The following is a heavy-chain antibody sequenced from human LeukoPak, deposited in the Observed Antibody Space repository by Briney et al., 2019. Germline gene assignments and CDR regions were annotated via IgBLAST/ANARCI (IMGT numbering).Heavy chain of an antibody. Sequence: GGSLRLSCAASGFTFSSYAMSWVRQAPGKGLEWVSAVSGSGGSTYYADSVMGRFTISRDNSKNTLYLQMNSLRAEDTAVYYCARRAGAYSHPYDYWGQGTLVTVSS. CDR2: VSGSGGST. CDR1: GFTFSSYA. D-gene: IGHD4/OR15-4a*01. J-gene: IGHJ4*02. V-gene: IGHV3-23*01. CDR3: ARRAGAYSHPYDY.